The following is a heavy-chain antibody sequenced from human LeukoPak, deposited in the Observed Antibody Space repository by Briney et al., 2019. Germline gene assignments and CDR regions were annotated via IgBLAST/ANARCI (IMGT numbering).Heavy chain of an antibody. CDR2: INSDGSST. D-gene: IGHD4-11*01. CDR1: GFTFSSYW. Sequence: GGSLRLSCAASGFTFSSYWMHWVRQAPGKGLVWVSRINSDGSSTNYADSVKGRFTISRDNAKNSLYLQMSSLRAEDTAVYYCTRVEETATTAAIIRKYSYYYYYMDVWGKGNTVTISS. J-gene: IGHJ6*03. V-gene: IGHV3-74*01. CDR3: TRVEETATTAAIIRKYSYYYYYMDV.